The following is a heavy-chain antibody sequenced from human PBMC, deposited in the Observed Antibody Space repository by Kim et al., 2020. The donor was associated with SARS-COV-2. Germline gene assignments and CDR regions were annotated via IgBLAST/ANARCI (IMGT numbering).Heavy chain of an antibody. CDR2: YSGST. CDR3: ARGSYY. J-gene: IGHJ4*02. D-gene: IGHD3-16*02. Sequence: YSGSTYHNPSLKRRVTISGDTSKNQFSLKLSSVTAADTAVYYCARGSYYWGQGTLVTVSS. V-gene: IGHV4-31*02.